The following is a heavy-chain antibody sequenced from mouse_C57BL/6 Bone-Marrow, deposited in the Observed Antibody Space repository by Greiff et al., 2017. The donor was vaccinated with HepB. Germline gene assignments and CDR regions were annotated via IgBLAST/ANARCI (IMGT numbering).Heavy chain of an antibody. CDR2: IWTGGGT. CDR3: ARTGVTAQAPYYAMDY. J-gene: IGHJ4*01. Sequence: QVQLKESGPGLVAPSQSLSITCTASGFSLTSYAISWVRQPPGKGLEWLGVIWTGGGTNYNSSLKSRLSISKDNSKSQVFLKINSLQTDDTARYYCARTGVTAQAPYYAMDYWGQGTSVTVSS. CDR1: GFSLTSYA. D-gene: IGHD3-2*02. V-gene: IGHV2-9-1*01.